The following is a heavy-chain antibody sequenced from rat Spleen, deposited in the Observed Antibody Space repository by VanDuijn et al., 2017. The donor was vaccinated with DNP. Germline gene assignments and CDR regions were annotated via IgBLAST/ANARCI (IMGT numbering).Heavy chain of an antibody. CDR3: ARSDSYGFPY. D-gene: IGHD1-2*01. CDR2: ISTGGSDI. V-gene: IGHV5-25*01. CDR1: GFTFSKYY. Sequence: EVQLVESGGGLVQPRGSMKLSCAASGFTFSKYYMAWVRQAPTKGLEWVAFISTGGSDIYYRDSVKGRFTISRDNSKTTLYLQMDSLRSEDTATYYCARSDSYGFPYWGQGTLVTVSS. J-gene: IGHJ3*01.